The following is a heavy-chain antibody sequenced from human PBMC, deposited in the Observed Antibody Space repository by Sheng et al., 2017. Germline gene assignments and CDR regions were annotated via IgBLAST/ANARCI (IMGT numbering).Heavy chain of an antibody. D-gene: IGHD2-8*02. V-gene: IGHV1-69*04. CDR1: GDTFTKSV. Sequence: QVHLVQSGAEVKKPGSSVKVSCKVSGDTFTKSVITWVRQAPGQGLEWMGRIIPTLPIANYAQKFQGRVTITADKSTNTAYMEMNSLRSEDTAIYYCARGFSYCTGGACNSLWGRGHPGHRLL. CDR3: ARGFSYCTGGACNSL. CDR2: IIPTLPIA. J-gene: IGHJ1*01.